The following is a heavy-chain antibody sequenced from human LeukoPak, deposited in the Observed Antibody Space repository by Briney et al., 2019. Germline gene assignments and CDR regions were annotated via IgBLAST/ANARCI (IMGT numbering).Heavy chain of an antibody. J-gene: IGHJ4*02. CDR3: AKGRSYGSGHYYNEGYFDY. Sequence: PGGSLRLSCAASGFTFSSYAMSWVRQAPGKGLEWVSGMSGSDSTAYSADSVKGRFTISRDNSKNTLYLEMNSLRAEDTAVYYCAKGRSYGSGHYYNEGYFDYWGQGTLATVSS. V-gene: IGHV3-23*01. CDR2: MSGSDSTA. CDR1: GFTFSSYA. D-gene: IGHD3-10*01.